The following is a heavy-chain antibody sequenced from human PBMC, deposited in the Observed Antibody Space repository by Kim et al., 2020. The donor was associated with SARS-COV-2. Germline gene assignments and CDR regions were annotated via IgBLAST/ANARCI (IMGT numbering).Heavy chain of an antibody. D-gene: IGHD3-10*01. J-gene: IGHJ4*02. V-gene: IGHV3-49*02. Sequence: YAASVKDRFTTSRDESKSIAYLQMNSLKTEDTAVYYCHQIDYYGSGSRDYWGQGTLVSVSS. CDR3: HQIDYYGSGSRDY.